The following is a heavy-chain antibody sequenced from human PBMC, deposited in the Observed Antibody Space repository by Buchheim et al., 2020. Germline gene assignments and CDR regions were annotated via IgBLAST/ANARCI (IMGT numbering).Heavy chain of an antibody. J-gene: IGHJ4*01. V-gene: IGHV4-4*02. CDR1: GGSVRSGSW. Sequence: QVQLQESGPGLVKPSGTLSLTCAVSGGSVRSGSWWGWVRQPPGKGLEWIGEFYHSGSTNYSPSLKDRGTISVDKSKTQFSLKLSSVTAADTAVYYCASLVPGAYFDYWGPGTL. D-gene: IGHD2-2*01. CDR3: ASLVPGAYFDY. CDR2: FYHSGST.